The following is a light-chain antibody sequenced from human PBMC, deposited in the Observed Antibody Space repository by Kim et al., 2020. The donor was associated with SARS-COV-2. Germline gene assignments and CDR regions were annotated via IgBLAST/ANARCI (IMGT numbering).Light chain of an antibody. V-gene: IGKV3-15*01. CDR2: GAS. J-gene: IGKJ2*01. Sequence: SASPGERATRSCRASQSVSSNVAWYQQKPGQAPRVLIYGASTRATGIPARFSGSGSGTEFTLTISSLQSEDFAVYYCQQYNNWLYTFGQGTKLEI. CDR3: QQYNNWLYT. CDR1: QSVSSN.